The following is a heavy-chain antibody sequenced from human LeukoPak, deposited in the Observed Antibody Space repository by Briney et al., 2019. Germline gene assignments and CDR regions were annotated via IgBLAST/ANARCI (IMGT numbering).Heavy chain of an antibody. J-gene: IGHJ3*02. CDR2: IIPIFGTA. CDR3: ARDRGYYDSSGYYSASLFDAFDI. Sequence: SVKVSCKASGGTFSSYAISWVRQAPGQGLEWMGGIIPIFGTANYAQKFQGRVTITADESTSTAYMELSSLRSEDTAVYYCARDRGYYDSSGYYSASLFDAFDIWGQGTMVTVSS. CDR1: GGTFSSYA. V-gene: IGHV1-69*01. D-gene: IGHD3-22*01.